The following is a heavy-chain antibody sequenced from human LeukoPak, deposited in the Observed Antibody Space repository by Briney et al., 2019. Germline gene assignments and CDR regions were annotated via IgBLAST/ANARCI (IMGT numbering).Heavy chain of an antibody. D-gene: IGHD6-13*01. Sequence: SETLSLTCAVYGGSFSGYYWSWIRQPPGKGLEWIGEINHSGSTNYNPSLKSRVTISVDTSKNQFSLKLSSVTAADTAVYYCARARGWVSSRYFDYWGQGTLVTVPS. CDR3: ARARGWVSSRYFDY. J-gene: IGHJ4*02. V-gene: IGHV4-34*01. CDR2: INHSGST. CDR1: GGSFSGYY.